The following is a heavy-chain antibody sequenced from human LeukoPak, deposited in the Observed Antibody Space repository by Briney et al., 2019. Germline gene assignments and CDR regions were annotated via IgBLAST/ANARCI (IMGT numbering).Heavy chain of an antibody. Sequence: ASVKVSCKASGYPFSGYYIHWVRQAPGQGLEWMGWINPDSGGANYAQKFQGRVTMTRDTSISTAYIELTADDGAVYYCARAGTRGDFDYWGLGTLVTVSS. D-gene: IGHD1-14*01. J-gene: IGHJ4*02. CDR3: ARAGTRGDFDY. CDR2: INPDSGGA. CDR1: GYPFSGYY. V-gene: IGHV1-2*02.